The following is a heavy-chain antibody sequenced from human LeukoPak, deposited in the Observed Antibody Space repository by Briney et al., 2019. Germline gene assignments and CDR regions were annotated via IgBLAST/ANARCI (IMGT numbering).Heavy chain of an antibody. CDR3: ARQLGYYDFWSGYYTGNYFDY. CDR2: IYYSGST. CDR1: GGSISSSSYY. Sequence: SETLSLTCTVSGGSISSSSYYWGWIRQPPGKGLEWIGGIYYSGSTYYNPSLKSRVTISVDTSKSQFSLKLSSVTAADTAVYYCARQLGYYDFWSGYYTGNYFDYWGQGTLVTVSS. D-gene: IGHD3-3*01. V-gene: IGHV4-39*01. J-gene: IGHJ4*02.